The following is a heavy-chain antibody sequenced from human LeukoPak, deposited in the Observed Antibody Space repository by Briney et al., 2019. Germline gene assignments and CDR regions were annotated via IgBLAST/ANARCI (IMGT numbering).Heavy chain of an antibody. CDR3: ARDGVRPGIAVAGTDPSVTVNDY. V-gene: IGHV4-61*02. D-gene: IGHD6-19*01. J-gene: IGHJ4*02. CDR1: GGSISSGSYY. Sequence: SQTLSLTCTVSGGSISSGSYYWSWIRQPAGKGLEWIGRIYTSGSTNYNPSLKSRVTISVDTSKNQFSLKLSSVTAADTALYYCARDGVRPGIAVAGTDPSVTVNDYWGQGTLVTVSS. CDR2: IYTSGST.